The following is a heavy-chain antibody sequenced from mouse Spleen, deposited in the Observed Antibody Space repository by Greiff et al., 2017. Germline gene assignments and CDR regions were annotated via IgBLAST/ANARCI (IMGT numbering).Heavy chain of an antibody. CDR2: INPYNGGT. J-gene: IGHJ2*01. Sequence: EVQLQQSGPVLVKPGASVKMSCKASGYTFTDYYMNWVKQSHGKSLEWIGVINPYNGGTSYNQKFKGKATLTVDKSSSTAYMELNSLTSEDSAVYYCARKKYGNFLDYWGQGTTLTVSS. V-gene: IGHV1-19*01. D-gene: IGHD2-10*02. CDR1: GYTFTDYY. CDR3: ARKKYGNFLDY.